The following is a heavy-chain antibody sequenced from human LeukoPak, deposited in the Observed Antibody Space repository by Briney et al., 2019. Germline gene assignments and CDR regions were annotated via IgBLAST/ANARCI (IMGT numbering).Heavy chain of an antibody. V-gene: IGHV3-30-3*01. CDR1: GFTFSSYA. CDR3: ARGGEVVYDY. D-gene: IGHD5/OR15-5a*01. CDR2: ISYDGSNK. J-gene: IGHJ4*02. Sequence: GGSLRLSCAASGFTFSSYAMHWVRQAPGKGLEWVAVISYDGSNKYYADSVKGRFTISRDNSKNTLYLQMSSLRAEDTAVYYCARGGEVVYDYWGQGTLVTVSS.